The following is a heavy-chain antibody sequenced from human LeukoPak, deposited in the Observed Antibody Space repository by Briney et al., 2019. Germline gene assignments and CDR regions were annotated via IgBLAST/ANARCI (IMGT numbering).Heavy chain of an antibody. CDR2: ISYDGSNK. CDR1: GFTFSSYA. D-gene: IGHD3-9*01. J-gene: IGHJ6*02. Sequence: GSLRLSCAASGFTFSSYAMHWVRQAPGKGLEWVAVISYDGSNKYYADSVKGRFTISRDNSKNTLYLQMNSLRAEDTAVYYCARSNADYDILTGTYYYYGMDVWGQGTTVTVSS. CDR3: ARSNADYDILTGTYYYYGMDV. V-gene: IGHV3-30-3*01.